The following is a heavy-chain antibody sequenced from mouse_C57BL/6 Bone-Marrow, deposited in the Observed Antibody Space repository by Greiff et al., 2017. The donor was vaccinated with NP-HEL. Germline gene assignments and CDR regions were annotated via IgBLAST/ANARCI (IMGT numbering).Heavy chain of an antibody. CDR1: GFNIKDDY. D-gene: IGHD1-1*01. CDR2: IDPENGDT. CDR3: TTALTAVVAGFDY. Sequence: VQLQQSGAELVRPGASVKLSCTASGFNIKDDYMHWVKQRPEQGLEWIGWIDPENGDTEYASKFQGKATITADTSSNTAYLQLSSLTSEDTAVYYCTTALTAVVAGFDYWGQGTTLTVSS. V-gene: IGHV14-4*01. J-gene: IGHJ2*01.